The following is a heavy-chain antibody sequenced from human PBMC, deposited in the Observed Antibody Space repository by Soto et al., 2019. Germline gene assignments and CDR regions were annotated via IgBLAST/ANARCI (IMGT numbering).Heavy chain of an antibody. CDR1: GGSISSYY. CDR3: ARDAPGVAPY. Sequence: SETLSLTCTVSGGSISSYYWSWIRQPPGKGLEWIGYIYYSGSTYYDPSLKSRVIISVDTSKNQFSLELSSVTAADTAVYYCARDAPGVAPYWGQGTPVTVSS. CDR2: IYYSGST. J-gene: IGHJ4*02. D-gene: IGHD2-15*01. V-gene: IGHV4-59*12.